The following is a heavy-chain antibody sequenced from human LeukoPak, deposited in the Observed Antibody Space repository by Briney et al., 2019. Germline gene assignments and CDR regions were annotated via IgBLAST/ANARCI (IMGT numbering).Heavy chain of an antibody. D-gene: IGHD1-1*01. J-gene: IGHJ3*02. CDR3: ARYEGQRAGAFDI. CDR2: IIPIFGTA. V-gene: IGHV1-69*05. Sequence: SVKVSCKVSGGTFSSYAISWVRQAPGQGLEWMGGIIPIFGTANYAQKFQGRVTITTDESTSTAYMELSSLRSEDTVVYYCARYEGQRAGAFDIWGQGTMVTVSS. CDR1: GGTFSSYA.